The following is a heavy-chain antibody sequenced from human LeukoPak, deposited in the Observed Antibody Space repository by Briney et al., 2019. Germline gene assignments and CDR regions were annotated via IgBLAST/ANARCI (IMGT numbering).Heavy chain of an antibody. D-gene: IGHD1-14*01. V-gene: IGHV4-59*08. CDR1: GGSVSSYY. CDR2: IHNSGRT. J-gene: IGHJ4*02. Sequence: PSETLSLTCSVSGGSVSSYYWSWIRQSPGKGLEWIGYIHNSGRTNYNPSLKSRVTGFVDTSKNQVSLRLSSVTAADTTVYYCARHGTISSESYFDYWGQGALVTVSS. CDR3: ARHGTISSESYFDY.